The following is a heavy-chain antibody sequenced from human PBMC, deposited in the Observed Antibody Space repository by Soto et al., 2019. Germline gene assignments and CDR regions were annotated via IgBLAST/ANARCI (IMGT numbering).Heavy chain of an antibody. CDR1: GGTFSTYG. CDR2: IIPKFGTT. CDR3: ARELDPYYGGNSLSLDY. J-gene: IGHJ4*02. D-gene: IGHD4-17*01. Sequence: QVQLVQSGAEVKKPGSSVKVSCKASGGTFSTYGINWVRLAPGQGLEWKGWIIPKFGTTKNAQKFQGRVTITADESTNTAYMELKYLRSEDTAVYFCARELDPYYGGNSLSLDYWGQGTLVTVSS. V-gene: IGHV1-69*13.